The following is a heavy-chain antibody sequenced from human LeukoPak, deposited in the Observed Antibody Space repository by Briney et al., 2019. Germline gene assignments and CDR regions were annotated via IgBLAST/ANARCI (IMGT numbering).Heavy chain of an antibody. CDR2: INPSGGST. CDR1: GYTFTSYY. Sequence: ASVKVSCKASGYTFTSYYMHWVRQAPGQGLEWMGIINPSGGSTSYAQKFQGRVTMTRDTSTSTVYMELSSLRSEDTAVYYCARVTAPTHPPKHNYYYYYGMDVWGQGTTVTVSS. CDR3: ARVTAPTHPPKHNYYYYYGMDV. D-gene: IGHD2-21*02. J-gene: IGHJ6*02. V-gene: IGHV1-46*01.